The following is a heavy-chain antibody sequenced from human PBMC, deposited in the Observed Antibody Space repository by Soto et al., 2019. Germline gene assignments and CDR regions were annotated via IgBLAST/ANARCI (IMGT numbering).Heavy chain of an antibody. CDR1: GFTFSGYG. J-gene: IGHJ6*02. D-gene: IGHD4-17*01. V-gene: IGHV3-30*18. CDR2: VSYDGNRE. CDR3: AKDRSDYGDDVYYYFYGMDV. Sequence: PGGSLTLSWVVSGFTFSGYGMHWVRQAPGKGLEWVAVVSYDGNREYYADSVKGRFTVSRDNSKNTLYLQMNSLRAEDTAVYYCAKDRSDYGDDVYYYFYGMDVWGQGTTVTVSS.